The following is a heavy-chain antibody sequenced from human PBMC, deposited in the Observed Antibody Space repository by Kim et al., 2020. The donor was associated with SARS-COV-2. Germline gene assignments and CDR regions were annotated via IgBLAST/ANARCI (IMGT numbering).Heavy chain of an antibody. V-gene: IGHV1-3*01. Sequence: ASVKVSCKASGYTFTTYAMHWVRQAPGQRLEWMGWINAANGNTKYSQRFQGRVTITRDRSATTAYMELSSLRSEDTAMYYCAKGRAFNAEYFQHWGQGTLVTVSS. CDR2: INAANGNT. CDR1: GYTFTTYA. J-gene: IGHJ1*01. D-gene: IGHD3-3*02. CDR3: AKGRAFNAEYFQH.